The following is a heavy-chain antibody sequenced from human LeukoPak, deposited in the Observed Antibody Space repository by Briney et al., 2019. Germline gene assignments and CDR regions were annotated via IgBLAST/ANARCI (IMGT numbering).Heavy chain of an antibody. Sequence: SETLSLTCTVSGDSISSSSYSWGWIRQPPGKGLDWIGSIYSSGSTYDNPSLKSRVTLSVDTSKNQFSLKLSSVTAADTAVYYCARDAQWELRAFDVWGRGTMVIVSS. CDR3: ARDAQWELRAFDV. V-gene: IGHV4-39*07. CDR1: GDSISSSSYS. J-gene: IGHJ3*01. D-gene: IGHD4-23*01. CDR2: IYSSGST.